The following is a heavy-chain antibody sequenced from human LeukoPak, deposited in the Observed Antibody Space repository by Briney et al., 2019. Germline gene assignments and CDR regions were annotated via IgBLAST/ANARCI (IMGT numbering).Heavy chain of an antibody. V-gene: IGHV4-59*12. J-gene: IGHJ4*02. Sequence: PSETLSLTCTVSGGSISSYYWSWIRQPPGKGLEWIGYIYYSGSTNYNPSLKSRVTISVDTSKNQFSLKLSSVTAADTAVYYCARDLGYYDSSGYDYWGQGTLVTVSS. CDR1: GGSISSYY. D-gene: IGHD3-22*01. CDR3: ARDLGYYDSSGYDY. CDR2: IYYSGST.